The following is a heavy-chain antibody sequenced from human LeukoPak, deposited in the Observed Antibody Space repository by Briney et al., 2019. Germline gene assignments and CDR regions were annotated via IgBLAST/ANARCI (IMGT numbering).Heavy chain of an antibody. Sequence: GGSLRLSCAASGFTFSSYWMSWVRQAPGKGLEWVANIKQDGSEKYYVDSVKGRFTISRDNAKNSLYLQMNSLRAEDTAVYYCARAPNYDILTGPSRYYYYYGLDVWGQGTTVTVSS. D-gene: IGHD3-9*01. V-gene: IGHV3-7*01. CDR1: GFTFSSYW. J-gene: IGHJ6*02. CDR3: ARAPNYDILTGPSRYYYYYGLDV. CDR2: IKQDGSEK.